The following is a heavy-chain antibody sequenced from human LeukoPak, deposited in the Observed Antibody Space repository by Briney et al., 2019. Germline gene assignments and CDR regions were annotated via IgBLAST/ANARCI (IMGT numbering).Heavy chain of an antibody. Sequence: ASVKVSCKASGYTLARYYMHWVRQAPGQGLEWMGIINPSGGSTDYAQKFQGRVTMTRDTSTSTVYMELSSLRSEDTAVYYCARGDFGDFYLDHWGQGTLVTVSS. CDR1: GYTLARYY. D-gene: IGHD4-17*01. CDR2: INPSGGST. CDR3: ARGDFGDFYLDH. J-gene: IGHJ4*02. V-gene: IGHV1-46*01.